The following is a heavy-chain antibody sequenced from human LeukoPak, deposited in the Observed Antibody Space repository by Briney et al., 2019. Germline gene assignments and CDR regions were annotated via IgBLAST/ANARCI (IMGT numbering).Heavy chain of an antibody. D-gene: IGHD6-13*01. CDR1: GFTVDDTY. V-gene: IGHV3-66*02. CDR2: VYSGGRT. J-gene: IGHJ4*02. Sequence: PGGSLRLSCAAPGFTVDDTYMSWVRQAPGKGLEWVSVVYSGGRTFYADSVKGRFTISRDNSKNTVYLRMNSLRADDTAVYYCARQAAAGLDYWGQGTLVTVSS. CDR3: ARQAAAGLDY.